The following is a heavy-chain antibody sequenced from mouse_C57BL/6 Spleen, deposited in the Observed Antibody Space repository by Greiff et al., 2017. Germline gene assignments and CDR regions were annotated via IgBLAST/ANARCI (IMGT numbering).Heavy chain of an antibody. J-gene: IGHJ4*01. Sequence: EVKLLESGPGLVKPSQSLSLTCSVTGYSITSGYYWNWIRQFPGNKLEWMGYISYDGSNNYNPSLKNRISITRDTSKNQFCLKLNSVTTEDTATYYCARELLYAMDYWGQGTSVTVSS. V-gene: IGHV3-6*01. CDR3: ARELLYAMDY. CDR2: ISYDGSN. CDR1: GYSITSGYY.